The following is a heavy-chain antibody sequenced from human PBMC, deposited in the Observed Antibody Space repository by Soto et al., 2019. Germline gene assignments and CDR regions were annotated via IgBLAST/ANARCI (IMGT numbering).Heavy chain of an antibody. J-gene: IGHJ6*02. CDR1: GFTFSSYG. CDR3: ARDDPEYSSSSAYYYGMDV. CDR2: IWYDGSNK. V-gene: IGHV3-33*01. Sequence: GSLRLSCAASGFTFSSYGMHWVRQAPGKGLEWVAVIWYDGSNKYYADSVKGRFTISRDNSKNTLYLQMNSLRAEGTAVYYCARDDPEYSSSSAYYYGMDVWGQGTTVTVSS. D-gene: IGHD6-6*01.